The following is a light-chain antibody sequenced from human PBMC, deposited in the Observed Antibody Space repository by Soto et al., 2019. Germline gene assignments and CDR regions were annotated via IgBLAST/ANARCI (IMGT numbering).Light chain of an antibody. CDR1: QGISNY. Sequence: DIQMTQSPSSLSASIGDRVTITCRASQGISNYLAWYQQKPGKIPKLLIYAASTLQSGVPSRFSGSGSGTDFTLNISSLQPEDVAAYYCQNYNSAPWTFGQGTKVEIK. J-gene: IGKJ1*01. V-gene: IGKV1-27*01. CDR2: AAS. CDR3: QNYNSAPWT.